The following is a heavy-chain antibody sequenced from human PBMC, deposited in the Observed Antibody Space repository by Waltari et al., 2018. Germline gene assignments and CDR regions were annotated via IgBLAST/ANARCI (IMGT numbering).Heavy chain of an antibody. CDR2: SSGSGGTT. Sequence: EVRLVESGGGLVQPGGSLTLSCAASGFTFSNYGMSWVRQAPGKGLECVSTSSGSGGTTFYADSVKGRFTMSKDNSKNTLFLQMNSLRFDDTAEYYCAKSTGSYYEVFDYWGRGTLVTVSS. J-gene: IGHJ4*02. CDR1: GFTFSNYG. D-gene: IGHD1-26*01. CDR3: AKSTGSYYEVFDY. V-gene: IGHV3-23*04.